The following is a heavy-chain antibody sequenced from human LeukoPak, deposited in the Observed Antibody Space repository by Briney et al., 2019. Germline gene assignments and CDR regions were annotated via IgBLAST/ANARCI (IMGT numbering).Heavy chain of an antibody. CDR3: ARTYYDFWSGYYYYYMDV. V-gene: IGHV1-69*01. CDR1: GGTFSSYA. J-gene: IGHJ6*03. CDR2: IIPIFGTA. Sequence: GSSVKVSCKASGGTFSSYAISWVRQAPGQGLEWMGGIIPIFGTANYARKFRGRVTITADESTSTAYMELSSLRSEDTAVYYCARTYYDFWSGYYYYYMDVWGKGTTVTVSS. D-gene: IGHD3-3*01.